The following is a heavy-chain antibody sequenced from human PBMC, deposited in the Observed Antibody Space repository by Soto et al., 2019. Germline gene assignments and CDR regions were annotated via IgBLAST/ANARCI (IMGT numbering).Heavy chain of an antibody. D-gene: IGHD3-10*01. CDR2: ISAYNGNT. CDR3: ARARGRFVLAY. J-gene: IGHJ4*02. CDR1: GYTFTSYG. V-gene: IGHV1-18*01. Sequence: QVQLVQSGAEVKKPGASVKVSCKASGYTFTSYGISWVRQAPGQGLEWMGWISAYNGNTNYAQKFQGRVTMTTDTSTCTAYMELRSLRSVDPAVSYCARARGRFVLAYSGQGTLVTVSS.